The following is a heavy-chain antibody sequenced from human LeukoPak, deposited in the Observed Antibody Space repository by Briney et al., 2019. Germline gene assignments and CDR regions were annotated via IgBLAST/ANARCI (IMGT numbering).Heavy chain of an antibody. Sequence: GGSLRLSCAVSGITLSNYGMSWVRQAPGKGLEWVAGLSGSGGGTNYADSVQGRFTICRDNPKNTLYLQMNSLRAEDTAVYFCAKRGVVIRVFLVGFHKEAYYFDSWGQGALVTVSS. CDR3: AKRGVVIRVFLVGFHKEAYYFDS. CDR2: LSGSGGGT. D-gene: IGHD3-10*01. CDR1: GITLSNYG. V-gene: IGHV3-23*01. J-gene: IGHJ4*02.